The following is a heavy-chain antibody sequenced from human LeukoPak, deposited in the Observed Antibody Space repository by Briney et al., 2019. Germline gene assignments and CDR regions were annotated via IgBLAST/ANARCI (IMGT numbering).Heavy chain of an antibody. J-gene: IGHJ4*02. Sequence: PGGSLRLSCAASGFTLSNNYMSWVRQAPGKGVEGVSVIYSGGGTKDPDSVKGRFTISRDNSKNTLYLQMNSLRVEDTAVYYCARVNLYGESALDYWGQGTLVTVSS. D-gene: IGHD4-17*01. CDR3: ARVNLYGESALDY. CDR2: IYSGGGT. V-gene: IGHV3-66*01. CDR1: GFTLSNNY.